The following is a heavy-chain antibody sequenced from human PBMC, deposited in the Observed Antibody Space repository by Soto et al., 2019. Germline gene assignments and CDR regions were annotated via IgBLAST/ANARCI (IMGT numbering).Heavy chain of an antibody. CDR3: ARDDYGLDV. V-gene: IGHV3-53*01. CDR2: MRGTGRT. CDR1: GFTVDSNY. Sequence: PGGSLRLSCAVSGFTVDSNYMSWVRQAPGKGLEWVAVMRGTGRTNYADFVEGRFTISRDDSKNMVFLQMNSLRAGDTAVYYCARDDYGLDVWGQGTTVTVSS. J-gene: IGHJ6*02.